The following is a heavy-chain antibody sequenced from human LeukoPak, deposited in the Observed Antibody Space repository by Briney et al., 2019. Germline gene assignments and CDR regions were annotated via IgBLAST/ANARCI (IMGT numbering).Heavy chain of an antibody. J-gene: IGHJ5*02. CDR1: GGSMSTSGYY. CDR2: VYYSGST. Sequence: SETLSLTCTVSGGSMSTSGYYWGWNRQPPGKGLVWIGNVYYSGSTYYNPSLKSRATISVDTSKSLLSLKLNSVTAADTAVYYCVRRPYASGMFDPWGQGTLVTVSS. CDR3: VRRPYASGMFDP. D-gene: IGHD3-10*01. V-gene: IGHV4-39*01.